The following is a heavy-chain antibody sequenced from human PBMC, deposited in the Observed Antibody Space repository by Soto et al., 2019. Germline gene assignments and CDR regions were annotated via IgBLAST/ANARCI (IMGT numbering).Heavy chain of an antibody. J-gene: IGHJ6*02. Sequence: EVQVVESGGGLVQPGGSLKLSCVASGFTFSNYWMSWVRQAPGKGLEWVANIKKDGSDKNYVDYVEGRFSIFRDNAKNSLHLHMYGLRAEDTAVYYCSRDLGTALVGFDYGMDVWGQGTTVTVSS. CDR1: GFTFSNYW. D-gene: IGHD5-12*01. CDR3: SRDLGTALVGFDYGMDV. CDR2: IKKDGSDK. V-gene: IGHV3-7*01.